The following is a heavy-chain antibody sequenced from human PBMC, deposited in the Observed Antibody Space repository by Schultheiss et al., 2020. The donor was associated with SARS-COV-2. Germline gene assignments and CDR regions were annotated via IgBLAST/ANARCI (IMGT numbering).Heavy chain of an antibody. CDR2: INHSGST. CDR3: ARGGGQLVPYYYYGMDV. Sequence: SQTLSLTCAVYGGSFSGYYWSWIRQPPGKGLEWIGEINHSGSTNYNPSLKSRVTISVDTSKNQFSLKLSSVTAADTAVYYCARGGGQLVPYYYYGMDVWGQGTTVTVSS. J-gene: IGHJ6*02. D-gene: IGHD6-6*01. CDR1: GGSFSGYY. V-gene: IGHV4-34*01.